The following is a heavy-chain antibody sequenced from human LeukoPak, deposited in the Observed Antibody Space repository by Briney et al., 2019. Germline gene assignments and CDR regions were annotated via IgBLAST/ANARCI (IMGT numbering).Heavy chain of an antibody. Sequence: PSESLSLTCTVSGDSFNTYSWTWIRQRPGKGLEWNGNVYETGSINYKSSLESRVTISLDTSKNQFSLKLRSVTTADTAVYYCARGREMSAEDYSSYYGLDVWGQGTTVTVSS. CDR2: VYETGSI. CDR1: GDSFNTYS. CDR3: ARGREMSAEDYSSYYGLDV. D-gene: IGHD5-24*01. V-gene: IGHV4-59*01. J-gene: IGHJ6*02.